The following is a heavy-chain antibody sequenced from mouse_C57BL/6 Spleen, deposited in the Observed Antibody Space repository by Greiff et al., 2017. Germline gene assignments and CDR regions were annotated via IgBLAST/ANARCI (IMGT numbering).Heavy chain of an antibody. D-gene: IGHD1-1*01. CDR1: GYTFTSYW. CDR3: ARYYGSSYDY. V-gene: IGHV1-52*01. Sequence: QVQLKQPGAELVRPGSSVKLSCKASGYTFTSYWMHWVKQRPIQGLEWIGNIDPSDSETHYNQEFKDKATLTVDKSSSTAYMQLSSLTSEDSAVYYCARYYGSSYDYWGQGTTLTVSS. J-gene: IGHJ2*01. CDR2: IDPSDSET.